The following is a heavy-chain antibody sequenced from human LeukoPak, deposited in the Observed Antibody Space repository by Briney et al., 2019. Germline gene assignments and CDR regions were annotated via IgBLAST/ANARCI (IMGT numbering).Heavy chain of an antibody. CDR1: GFTVSSNY. CDR3: AKDSVWFGELLRGFDY. V-gene: IGHV3-53*05. D-gene: IGHD3-10*01. Sequence: GGSLRLSCAASGFTVSSNYMSWVRQAPGKGLEWVSVIYSGGSTYYADSVKGRFTISRDNSKNTLYLQMNSLRAEDTAVYYCAKDSVWFGELLRGFDYWGQGTLVTVSS. CDR2: IYSGGST. J-gene: IGHJ4*02.